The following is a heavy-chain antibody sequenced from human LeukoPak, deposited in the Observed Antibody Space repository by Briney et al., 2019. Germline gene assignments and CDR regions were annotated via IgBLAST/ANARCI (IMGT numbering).Heavy chain of an antibody. Sequence: SETLSLTCTVSGDSISSSYWSWIRQPPGKGLEWIGYIYYTGSSYYNPSLKSRATTSIDMSKNQFSLKLSSVTAADTAMYYCAGYGSRSFYKAFDFWGQGILVTVSS. CDR2: IYYTGSS. V-gene: IGHV4-59*01. CDR3: AGYGSRSFYKAFDF. J-gene: IGHJ4*02. D-gene: IGHD3-10*01. CDR1: GDSISSSY.